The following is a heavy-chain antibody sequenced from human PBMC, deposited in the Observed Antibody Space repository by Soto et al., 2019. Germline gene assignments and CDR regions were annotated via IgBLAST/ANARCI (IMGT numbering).Heavy chain of an antibody. D-gene: IGHD7-27*01. CDR3: ARRVTGGGERFDP. CDR2: IYSSGST. Sequence: LSLTCTVSGASMSSGGYYWTWIRQSPGKGLEWIGYIYSSGSTNYNPSLRSRVTMSKDTSKNQFSLKLSSVTAADTAVYYCARRVTGGGERFDPWGLGTLVTVSS. J-gene: IGHJ5*02. CDR1: GASMSSGGYY. V-gene: IGHV4-30-4*08.